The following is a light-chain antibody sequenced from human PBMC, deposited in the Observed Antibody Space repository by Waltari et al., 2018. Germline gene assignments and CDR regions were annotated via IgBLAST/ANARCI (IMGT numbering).Light chain of an antibody. CDR3: HQGDSYPFT. CDR2: YGT. J-gene: IGKJ4*01. Sequence: DIQMSQSPSSLSASVGDRVTITCRASQGINNYLNWYQQRPGKAPKLLIYYGTRLASGVLSTFRVSVSGTEFTLSISGLQPVDFATYYCHQGDSYPFTFCGGTKVDIK. CDR1: QGINNY. V-gene: IGKV1-17*01.